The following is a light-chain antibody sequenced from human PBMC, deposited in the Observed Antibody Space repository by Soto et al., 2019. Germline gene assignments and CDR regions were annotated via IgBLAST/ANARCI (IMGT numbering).Light chain of an antibody. CDR1: QSIDKW. CDR3: QQYNKFSWT. Sequence: DIQMTQSPSTLSASVGDRVTITCRASQSIDKWVAWYQQKPGKAPKLLILKASLLQSGVPSRFSGSGSGTEFTLTISSLQPDDVGSYFCQQYNKFSWTFGQGTKVEIK. V-gene: IGKV1-5*03. J-gene: IGKJ1*01. CDR2: KAS.